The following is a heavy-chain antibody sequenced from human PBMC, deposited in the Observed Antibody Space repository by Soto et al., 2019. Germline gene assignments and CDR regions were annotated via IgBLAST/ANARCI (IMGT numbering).Heavy chain of an antibody. V-gene: IGHV1-69*01. CDR3: ARDGGRHSGGIDY. CDR2: IIPIFGTA. D-gene: IGHD1-26*01. CDR1: GGTFSSYS. J-gene: IGHJ4*02. Sequence: QVQLVQSGAEVKKPGSSVKVSCKASGGTFSSYSINWVRQAPGQGLEGMGVIIPIFGTANYAQKFQGRVTITADESTSTAYMELSSLRSEETAVYYCARDGGRHSGGIDYWGQGTLVTVSS.